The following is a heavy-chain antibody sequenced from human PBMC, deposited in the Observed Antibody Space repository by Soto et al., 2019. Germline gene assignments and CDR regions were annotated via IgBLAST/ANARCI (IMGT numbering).Heavy chain of an antibody. V-gene: IGHV6-1*01. Sequence: SHTDSITCASCGGSVCSNSGAWYWIKQSPSRGLEWLGRTYYRSKWYNDYAVSVKSRITINPDTSKNQFSLQLNSVTPEDTAVYYCARDSLFRDSSSADGPGFDPWGQGTLVTVSS. CDR3: ARDSLFRDSSSADGPGFDP. CDR2: TYYRSKWYN. J-gene: IGHJ5*02. CDR1: GGSVCSNSGA. D-gene: IGHD6-6*01.